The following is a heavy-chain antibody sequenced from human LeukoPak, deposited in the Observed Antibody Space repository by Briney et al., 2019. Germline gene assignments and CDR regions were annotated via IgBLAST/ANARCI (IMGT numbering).Heavy chain of an antibody. CDR1: GSTFTSYA. CDR3: ARGTRIVVDPANY. D-gene: IGHD3-22*01. V-gene: IGHV1-69*13. Sequence: SVKVSCKASGSTFTSYAISWVREAPGQGLGWMGGIITIFGTANYAQKFQGRVTITADESTSTASMELSSLRSEDTAVYYCARGTRIVVDPANYWGQGTLVTVSS. CDR2: IITIFGTA. J-gene: IGHJ4*02.